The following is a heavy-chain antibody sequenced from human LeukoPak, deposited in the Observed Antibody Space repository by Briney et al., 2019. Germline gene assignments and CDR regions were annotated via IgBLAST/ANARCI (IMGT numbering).Heavy chain of an antibody. CDR3: ARKYSSGWSTEFDY. J-gene: IGHJ4*02. D-gene: IGHD6-19*01. CDR1: GGSFSGYY. Sequence: SETLSLTCAVYGGSFSGYYWSWIRQPPGKGLEWIGEINHSGSTNYNPSLKSRVTISVDTSKNQFSLKLSSVTAADTAVYYCARKYSSGWSTEFDYWGQGTLVTVSS. V-gene: IGHV4-34*01. CDR2: INHSGST.